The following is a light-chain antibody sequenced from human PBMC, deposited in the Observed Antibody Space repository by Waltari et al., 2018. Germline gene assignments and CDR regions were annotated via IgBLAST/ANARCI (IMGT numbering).Light chain of an antibody. CDR2: EVN. CDR1: SSGVWGSNL. Sequence: QSALTQPASVSGSPGQSITISGTGTSSGVWGSNLVSCYQQHPGKAPKLMIYEVNKPPSGLSNRFTTSKSRNTASLTISGLKAEDEADYYCFSDVDSSTCVFGGGTKLTVL. CDR3: FSDVDSSTCV. J-gene: IGLJ2*01. V-gene: IGLV2-23*02.